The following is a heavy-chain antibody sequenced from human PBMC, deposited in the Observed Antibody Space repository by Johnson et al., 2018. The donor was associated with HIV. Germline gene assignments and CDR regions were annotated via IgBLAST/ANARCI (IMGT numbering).Heavy chain of an antibody. CDR2: ISSSGSTI. V-gene: IGHV3-11*04. Sequence: QVQLVESGGGLVKPGGSLRLSCAASGFTFSDYYMSWIRQAPGKGLEWVSYISSSGSTIYYEDSVKGRFTISRDNSKNTLFLQMNSLRAEDTAVYYCGREYKLSSVTYSSAFDIWGRGTMVIVSS. CDR1: GFTFSDYY. J-gene: IGHJ3*02. D-gene: IGHD2-21*02. CDR3: GREYKLSSVTYSSAFDI.